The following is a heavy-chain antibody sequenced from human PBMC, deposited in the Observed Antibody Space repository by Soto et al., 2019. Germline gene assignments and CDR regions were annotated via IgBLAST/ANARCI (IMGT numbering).Heavy chain of an antibody. CDR1: GFSLTTDRVG. Sequence: QITLKESGPTLVKPTQTLTLTCTFSGFSLTTDRVGGGWIRQPPGEALEWLAVIYWDDTKTYRPSLESRLTITKDTSKNQVALTMTNMDSVDTATYYCAHAYGGRSLYWGQGTLVTVSS. J-gene: IGHJ4*02. D-gene: IGHD1-26*01. V-gene: IGHV2-5*02. CDR3: AHAYGGRSLY. CDR2: IYWDDTK.